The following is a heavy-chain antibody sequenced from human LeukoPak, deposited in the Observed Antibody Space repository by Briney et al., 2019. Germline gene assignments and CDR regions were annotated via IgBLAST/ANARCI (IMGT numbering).Heavy chain of an antibody. CDR3: ARAVGGCSDY. CDR2: INSDGSTT. Sequence: PWGSPRLSCAASGFTFSSSWMHWVRQAPGKGLVWVSRINSDGSTTTYADSVKGRFTISRDNAKNTLYLQMNSLRADDTAVYYCARAVGGCSDYWGQGTLVT. CDR1: GFTFSSSW. J-gene: IGHJ4*02. D-gene: IGHD1-26*01. V-gene: IGHV3-74*01.